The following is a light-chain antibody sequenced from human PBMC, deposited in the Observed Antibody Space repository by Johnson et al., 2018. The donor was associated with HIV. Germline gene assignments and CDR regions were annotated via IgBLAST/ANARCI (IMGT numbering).Light chain of an antibody. Sequence: QSVLTQPPSVSAAPGQKVTISCSRNYSNFGNNYVSWYQQLPGTAPKLLIYKNDQRPSGIPDRFSGSKSGTSATLGITGLQTGDEADYYCGTWDSSLSAYYVFGTGTKVTVL. CDR1: YSNFGNNY. V-gene: IGLV1-51*02. CDR3: GTWDSSLSAYYV. J-gene: IGLJ1*01. CDR2: KND.